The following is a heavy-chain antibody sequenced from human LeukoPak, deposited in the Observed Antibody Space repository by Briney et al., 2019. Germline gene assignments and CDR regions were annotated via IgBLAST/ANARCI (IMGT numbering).Heavy chain of an antibody. CDR2: ISSSGSTI. CDR3: ARVSRVGSGWYEDY. CDR1: GFTFDDYG. J-gene: IGHJ4*02. Sequence: PGGSLRLSCAASGFTFDDYGMNWVRQAPGKGLEWVSYISSSGSTIYYTDSVKGRFTISRDNAKNSLYLQMSSLRAEDTAVYYCARVSRVGSGWYEDYWGQGTLVTVSS. D-gene: IGHD6-19*01. V-gene: IGHV3-48*03.